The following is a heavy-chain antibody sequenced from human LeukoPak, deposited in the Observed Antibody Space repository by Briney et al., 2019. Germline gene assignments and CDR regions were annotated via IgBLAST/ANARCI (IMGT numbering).Heavy chain of an antibody. Sequence: GGSLRLSCAASGFTFSSYGMHWVRQAPGKGLEWVAFIRYDGSNKYYADSVKGRFTISRDNSKNTLYLQMNSLRAEDTAVYYCAKTPPPRVGATTGDYWGQGTLVTVSS. CDR2: IRYDGSNK. D-gene: IGHD1-26*01. J-gene: IGHJ4*02. CDR1: GFTFSSYG. CDR3: AKTPPPRVGATTGDY. V-gene: IGHV3-30*02.